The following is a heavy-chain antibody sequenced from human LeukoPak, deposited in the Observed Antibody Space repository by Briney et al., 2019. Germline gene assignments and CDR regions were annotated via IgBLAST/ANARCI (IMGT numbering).Heavy chain of an antibody. J-gene: IGHJ3*02. V-gene: IGHV3-30-3*01. D-gene: IGHD5-24*01. CDR1: GFSFTNYD. CDR3: ARGALEMATMDAFDI. Sequence: PGGSLRLSCVASGFSFTNYDIHWVRQAPGRGLEWVAVTSLDGSNKLYTDTVRGRFIISRDNSKNTVYLQMDSLRAEDTAVYYCARGALEMATMDAFDIWGQGTMVTVSS. CDR2: TSLDGSNK.